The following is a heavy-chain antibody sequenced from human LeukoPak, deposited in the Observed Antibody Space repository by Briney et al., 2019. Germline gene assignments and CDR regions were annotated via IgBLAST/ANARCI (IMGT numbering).Heavy chain of an antibody. CDR2: IIPIFGTA. CDR3: ARCITGAHLYYYYYMDV. D-gene: IGHD1-20*01. V-gene: IGHV1-69*05. Sequence: SVKVSCKASGGTFSSYAISWVRQAPGQGLEWMGGIIPIFGTANYAQKFQGRVTITTDESTSTAYMELSSLRSEDTAVYYCARCITGAHLYYYYYMDVWGKGTTVTVSS. J-gene: IGHJ6*03. CDR1: GGTFSSYA.